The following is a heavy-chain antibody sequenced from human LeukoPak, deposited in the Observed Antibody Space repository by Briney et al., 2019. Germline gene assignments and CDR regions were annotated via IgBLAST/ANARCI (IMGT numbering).Heavy chain of an antibody. D-gene: IGHD6-19*01. CDR3: AKERSGGWPFDY. Sequence: GGSLRLACVASGFTVRGYGMSWVRQAPGKGLEWVSGISGNGGTTYYADSVKGWFISRDNSKNTLYLQMNSLRAEDTAVYYCAKERSGGWPFDYRGQGTLVTVSS. V-gene: IGHV3-23*01. J-gene: IGHJ4*02. CDR2: ISGNGGTT. CDR1: GFTVRGYG.